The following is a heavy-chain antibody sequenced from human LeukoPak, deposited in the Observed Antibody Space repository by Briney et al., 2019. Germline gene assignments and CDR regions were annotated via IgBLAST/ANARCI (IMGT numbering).Heavy chain of an antibody. V-gene: IGHV3-48*02. J-gene: IGHJ3*02. D-gene: IGHD3-3*01. CDR1: GFTFSTYS. CDR3: VRDWSFAFDM. Sequence: GGSLRLSCAASGFTFSTYSMNWVRQAPGKGLEWLSYIGVSSTIIHYADSVRGRFTITRDDAKNSLHLQMNSLSDEDTAVYYCVRDWSFAFDMWGHGTLVTVSP. CDR2: IGVSSTII.